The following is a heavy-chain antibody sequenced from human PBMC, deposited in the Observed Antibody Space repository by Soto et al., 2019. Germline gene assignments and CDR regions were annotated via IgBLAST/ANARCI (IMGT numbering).Heavy chain of an antibody. D-gene: IGHD3-22*01. Sequence: SQTLSPSCTISGGSVSSGGYYWSWIRQHPGKVLEWIGYIYYSGSTYYNPSLRSRVTISVDTSKNQFSLKLSSVTAADTAVYYCARDRHYYDSSGYYSRYFDYWGQGTLVTVS. CDR3: ARDRHYYDSSGYYSRYFDY. J-gene: IGHJ4*02. V-gene: IGHV4-31*03. CDR1: GGSVSSGGYY. CDR2: IYYSGST.